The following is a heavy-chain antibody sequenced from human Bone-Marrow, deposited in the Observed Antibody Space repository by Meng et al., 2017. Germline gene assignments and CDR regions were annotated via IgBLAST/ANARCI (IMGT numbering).Heavy chain of an antibody. V-gene: IGHV3-49*04. Sequence: GGSLRLSCAASGFTFSTYSMNWVRQAPGKGLEWVGFIRSKAYGGTTEYAASVKGRFTISRDDSKSIAYLQMNSLKTEDTAVYYCTREHYYDSSGYYYTYYYYYGMDVWGQGTTVTVSS. CDR3: TREHYYDSSGYYYTYYYYYGMDV. D-gene: IGHD3-22*01. CDR1: GFTFSTYS. CDR2: IRSKAYGGTT. J-gene: IGHJ6*02.